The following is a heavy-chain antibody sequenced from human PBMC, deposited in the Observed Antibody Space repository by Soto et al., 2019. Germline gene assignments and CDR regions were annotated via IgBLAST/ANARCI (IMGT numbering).Heavy chain of an antibody. CDR3: SHFRRVTTLGGVGDVDY. CDR1: GFSLTNSGVG. V-gene: IGHV2-5*02. J-gene: IGHJ4*02. Sequence: QITLKESGPTLVKPTQTLTVTCSFSGFSLTNSGVGVGWIRQPPGKALEWLAFIFWDEEKHYRPSLQSRITVHKATATAQVVLTETNIGPVDTSTYYSSHFRRVTTLGGVGDVDYWGQGTLVIVSS. D-gene: IGHD3-16*01. CDR2: IFWDEEK.